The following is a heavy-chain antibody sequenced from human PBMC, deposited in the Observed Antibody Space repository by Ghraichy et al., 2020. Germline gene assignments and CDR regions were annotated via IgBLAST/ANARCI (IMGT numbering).Heavy chain of an antibody. CDR1: GGSISSSSYY. Sequence: SQTLSLTCTVSGGSISSSSYYWGWIRQPPGKGLEWIGSIYYSGSTYYNPSLKSRVTISVDTSKNQFSLKLSSVTAADTAVYYCARLKRLQEYYFDYWGQGTLVTASS. J-gene: IGHJ4*02. CDR2: IYYSGST. CDR3: ARLKRLQEYYFDY. D-gene: IGHD4-11*01. V-gene: IGHV4-39*01.